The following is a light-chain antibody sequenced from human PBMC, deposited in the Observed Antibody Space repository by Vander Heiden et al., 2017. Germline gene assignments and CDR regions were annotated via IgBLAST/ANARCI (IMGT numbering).Light chain of an antibody. CDR3: QPADSSGTYDWV. CDR2: KDS. Sequence: SYELTQPPSVSVSPGQPARITCSGDALPKQYAYWYQQKPGQAPVRVIYKDSERPSGIPERFSGSSSGTTVTLTISGVQAEDEADYYCQPADSSGTYDWVFGGGTKLTVL. V-gene: IGLV3-25*03. J-gene: IGLJ3*02. CDR1: ALPKQY.